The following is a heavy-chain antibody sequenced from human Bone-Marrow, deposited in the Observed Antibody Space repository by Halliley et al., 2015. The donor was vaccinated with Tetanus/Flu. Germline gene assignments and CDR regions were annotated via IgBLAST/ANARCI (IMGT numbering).Heavy chain of an antibody. V-gene: IGHV4-59*01. D-gene: IGHD1-1*01. J-gene: IGHJ3*02. CDR3: ARGPNWDSAFDI. CDR2: ISYRGST. CDR1: GGFISTYY. Sequence: TLSLTCDVSGGFISTYYWTWIRQPPGKGLEWIGYISYRGSTNYNPALQSRVTMSAYTSKNQFSLNLTSVTAGVTALYYCARGPNWDSAFDIWGDGTIATVSS.